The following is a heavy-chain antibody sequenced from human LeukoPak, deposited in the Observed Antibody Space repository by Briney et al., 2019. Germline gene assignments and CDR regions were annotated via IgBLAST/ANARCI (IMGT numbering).Heavy chain of an antibody. Sequence: ASVKVSCKASGGTFSSYAISWVRQAPGQGLDWMGGIIPIFGTAKYAQKFQGRVTITTDESTSTAYMELSSLRSEDTAVYYCAICPPPDWYYFDYWGQGTLVTVSS. V-gene: IGHV1-69*05. CDR1: GGTFSSYA. CDR3: AICPPPDWYYFDY. J-gene: IGHJ4*02. CDR2: IIPIFGTA. D-gene: IGHD3-9*01.